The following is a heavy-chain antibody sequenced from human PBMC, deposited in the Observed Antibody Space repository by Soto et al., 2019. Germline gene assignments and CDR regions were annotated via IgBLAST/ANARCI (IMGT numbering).Heavy chain of an antibody. J-gene: IGHJ4*02. CDR3: ARAGLTTLELATTY. D-gene: IGHD5-12*01. CDR1: RYTFTDYY. CDR2: INPNSGVT. V-gene: IGHV1-2*02. Sequence: QVQLVQSGAEVKKPGASVKVSCKASRYTFTDYYIHWVRQSPGQGLEWMGWINPNSGVTKFPQKFHGRVIMTRDTSIDTVYMELSRLTSDDTAVYYCARAGLTTLELATTYWGQGTLVTVSS.